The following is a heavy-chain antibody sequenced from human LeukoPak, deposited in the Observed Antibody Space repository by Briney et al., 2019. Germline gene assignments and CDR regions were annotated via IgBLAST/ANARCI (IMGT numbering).Heavy chain of an antibody. CDR2: ISSSGSTI. J-gene: IGHJ4*02. D-gene: IGHD3-22*01. CDR1: GFTFSSYE. CDR3: ANLRADKYYYDSSGYYYFDY. V-gene: IGHV3-48*03. Sequence: GGSLRLSCAASGFTFSSYEMNWVRQAPGKGLEWVSYISSSGSTIYYADSVKGRFTISRDNSKNTLYLQMNSLRAEDTAVYYCANLRADKYYYDSSGYYYFDYWGQGTLVTVSS.